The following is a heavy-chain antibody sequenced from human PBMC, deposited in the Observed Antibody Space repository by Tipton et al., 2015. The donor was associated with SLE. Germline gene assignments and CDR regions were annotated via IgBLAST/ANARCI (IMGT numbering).Heavy chain of an antibody. D-gene: IGHD3-22*01. V-gene: IGHV4-39*01. Sequence: LRLSCTVSGGSISSSSYYWGWIRQPPGKGLGWIGSIYYSGSTYYNPSLKSRVTISVDTSKNQFSLKLSSVTAADTAVYYCASVLYYYDSSGYYMDVWGKGTTVTVSS. J-gene: IGHJ6*03. CDR1: GGSISSSSYY. CDR2: IYYSGST. CDR3: ASVLYYYDSSGYYMDV.